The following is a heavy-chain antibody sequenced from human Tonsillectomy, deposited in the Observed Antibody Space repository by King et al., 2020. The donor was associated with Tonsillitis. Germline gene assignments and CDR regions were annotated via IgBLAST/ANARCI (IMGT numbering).Heavy chain of an antibody. CDR1: GFTFSTYA. CDR2: ISAIGGST. V-gene: IGHV3-23*04. J-gene: IGHJ5*02. CDR3: ARMHLVVVPALLGWFDP. D-gene: IGHD2-21*02. Sequence: VQLVESGGGLVQPGGSLRLSCAASGFTFSTYAMSWVRQAPGKGLVWVSGISAIGGSTYYADSVKGRFTISRDNSKNTLYLQMSSLRAADTAVYYCARMHLVVVPALLGWFDPWGQGTLVTVSS.